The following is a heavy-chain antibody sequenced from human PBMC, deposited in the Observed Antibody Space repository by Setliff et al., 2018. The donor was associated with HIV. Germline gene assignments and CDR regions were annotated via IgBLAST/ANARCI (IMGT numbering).Heavy chain of an antibody. CDR2: ISSRGST. Sequence: SETLSLTCTVSNASISSGGFYWSWVRQHPGKGLEWIGYISSRGSTYYNPSLKSRITMSVDTSQNQVSLKLSSVTAADTAVYFCARLEKLDDISYFDYWGQGTLVTVSS. V-gene: IGHV4-31*03. J-gene: IGHJ4*02. CDR3: ARLEKLDDISYFDY. D-gene: IGHD3-3*02. CDR1: NASISSGGFY.